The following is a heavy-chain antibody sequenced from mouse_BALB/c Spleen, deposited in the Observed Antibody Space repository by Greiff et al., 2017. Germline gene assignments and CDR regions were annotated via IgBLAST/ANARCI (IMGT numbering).Heavy chain of an antibody. CDR1: GFNFKDYY. CDR3: DREGGHSSY. J-gene: IGHJ3*01. V-gene: IGHV14-1*02. CDR2: IDPENGDT. Sequence: EVQLQQSGAELVRPGASVKLSCKASGFNFKDYYMHWVKQRPEQGLEWIGWIDPENGDTIYDPKFQGKASLTADTSSNTAYLQLSSLTSEDTAVYYCDREGGHSSYWGQGTLVTVSA.